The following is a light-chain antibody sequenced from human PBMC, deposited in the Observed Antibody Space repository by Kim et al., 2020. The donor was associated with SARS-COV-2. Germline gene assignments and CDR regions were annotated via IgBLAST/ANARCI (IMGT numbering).Light chain of an antibody. Sequence: YELTQPPSVSVAPGKTASIPCGGFNIESKGVHXYQLKPGQAPIMVMDYDSDRPSGIPERFSGSNSGSSATLTISRVEAGDEADYYCQVWDSGADRLVFG. J-gene: IGLJ3*02. CDR2: YDS. V-gene: IGLV3-21*04. CDR3: QVWDSGADRLV. CDR1: NIESKG.